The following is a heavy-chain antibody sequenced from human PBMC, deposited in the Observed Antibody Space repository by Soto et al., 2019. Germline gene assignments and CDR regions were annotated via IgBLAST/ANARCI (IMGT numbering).Heavy chain of an antibody. J-gene: IGHJ3*02. V-gene: IGHV3-7*01. Sequence: EVQLVESGGGLVQPGGSLRLSCAASGFTFSIYWMCWVRQAPGKGLEWVANIKQDGSEKYYVDSVKGRFTISRDNAKNSLSLQMNSLRAEDTAVYYCVRDFLGPFNIWGQGTMVTVSS. D-gene: IGHD3-10*01. CDR3: VRDFLGPFNI. CDR2: IKQDGSEK. CDR1: GFTFSIYW.